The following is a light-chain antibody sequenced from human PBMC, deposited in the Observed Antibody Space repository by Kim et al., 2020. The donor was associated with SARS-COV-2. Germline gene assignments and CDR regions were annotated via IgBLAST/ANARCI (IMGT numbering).Light chain of an antibody. J-gene: IGLJ2*01. Sequence: SYELTQPPSVSVSPGQTASISCSGDKLEDKYACWYQQKPGQSPVLVIYQDSQRPSGIPERFSGSNSGNTATLTISGTQAMDEADYYCQSWDSSTVVFGGGTKLTVL. CDR1: KLEDKY. CDR3: QSWDSSTVV. V-gene: IGLV3-1*01. CDR2: QDS.